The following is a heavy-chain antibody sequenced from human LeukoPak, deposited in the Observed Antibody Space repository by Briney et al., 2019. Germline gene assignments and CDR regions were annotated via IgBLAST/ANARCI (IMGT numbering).Heavy chain of an antibody. CDR3: ARDLQDPVALYSPDF. CDR2: INPDSGST. D-gene: IGHD2-15*01. CDR1: GYTFTTYY. Sequence: ASVKVSCKASGYTFTTYYMHYVRQTPGQGLEWMGIINPDSGSTNYAQNFQGRVTMTRDTSTSTVYMELSSLRSEDRAVYYCARDLQDPVALYSPDFWGQGTLVTVSS. J-gene: IGHJ4*02. V-gene: IGHV1-46*01.